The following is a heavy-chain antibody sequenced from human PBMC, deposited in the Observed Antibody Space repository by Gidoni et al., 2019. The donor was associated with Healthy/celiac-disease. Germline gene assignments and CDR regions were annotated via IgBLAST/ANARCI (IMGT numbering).Heavy chain of an antibody. V-gene: IGHV3-48*02. CDR2: ISSSISTI. CDR3: ARDCLITGTTNWFDP. Sequence: EVQLVESGGGLVQPGGSLRLSCAASGFTFSSYSMNWVRQAPGKGLDLVSYISSSISTIYYADSVKGRFTISRDNAKNSLYLQMNSLRDEDTAVYYCARDCLITGTTNWFDPWGQGTLVTVSS. J-gene: IGHJ5*02. D-gene: IGHD1-7*01. CDR1: GFTFSSYS.